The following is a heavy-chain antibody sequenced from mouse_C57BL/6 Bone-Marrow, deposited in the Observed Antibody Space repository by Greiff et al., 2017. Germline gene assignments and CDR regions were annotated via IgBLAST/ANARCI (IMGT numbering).Heavy chain of an antibody. J-gene: IGHJ3*01. V-gene: IGHV14-4*01. Sequence: EVQLQQSGAELVKPGASVKLSCTASGFNIKDDYMHWVKQRPEQGLEWIGWIDPENGDTEYASKFQGKATITADTSSNTAYLQLSSLTSEDTAVYYCTSTIWFAYWGQGTLFTVSA. CDR1: GFNIKDDY. D-gene: IGHD2-1*01. CDR2: IDPENGDT. CDR3: TSTIWFAY.